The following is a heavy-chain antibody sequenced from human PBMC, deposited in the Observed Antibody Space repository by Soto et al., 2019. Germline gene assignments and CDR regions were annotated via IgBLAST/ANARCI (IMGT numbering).Heavy chain of an antibody. CDR3: AKDQYYYDSSGYLD. CDR2: ISGSGGST. J-gene: IGHJ4*02. CDR1: GFTFDDYA. V-gene: IGHV3-23*01. D-gene: IGHD3-22*01. Sequence: GGSLRLSCAASGFTFDDYAMHWVRQAPGKGLEWVSAISGSGGSTYYADSVKGRFTISRDNSKNTLYLQMNSLRAEDTAVYYCAKDQYYYDSSGYLDWGQGTLVTVSS.